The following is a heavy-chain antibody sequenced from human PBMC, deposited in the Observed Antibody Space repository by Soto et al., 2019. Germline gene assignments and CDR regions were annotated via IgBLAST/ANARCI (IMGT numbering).Heavy chain of an antibody. CDR1: GYTFSNYG. J-gene: IGHJ5*02. V-gene: IGHV1-18*01. CDR3: ARVVPGAEAWFGP. CDR2: ISLYSDGT. Sequence: ASVKVSCKPSGYTFSNYGITWVRQAPGQPLKWLGWISLYSDGTSYAQKFRGRVSMTTDTSTTTAYMELRSLRSDDTAVYYCARVVPGAEAWFGPWGQGTLVTVSS.